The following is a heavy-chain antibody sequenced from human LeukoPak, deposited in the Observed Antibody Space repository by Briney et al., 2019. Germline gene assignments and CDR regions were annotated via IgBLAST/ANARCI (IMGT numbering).Heavy chain of an antibody. CDR2: INHSGST. D-gene: IGHD3-22*01. J-gene: IGHJ2*01. CDR1: GGSFSGYY. CDR3: ARGLDYYDSSGPYWYFDL. Sequence: PSEPLSLTCAVSGGSFSGYYWSWIRQPPGKGLEWIGEINHSGSTNYNQSLKSRVTISVDTSKNQFSLKLSSVTAADTAVYYCARGLDYYDSSGPYWYFDLWGRGTLVTVSS. V-gene: IGHV4-34*01.